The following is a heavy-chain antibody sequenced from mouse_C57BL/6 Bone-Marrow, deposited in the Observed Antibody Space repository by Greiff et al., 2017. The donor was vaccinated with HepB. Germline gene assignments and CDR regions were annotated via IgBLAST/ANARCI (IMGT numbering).Heavy chain of an antibody. CDR2: IYPSDSET. J-gene: IGHJ3*01. V-gene: IGHV1-61*01. D-gene: IGHD1-2*01. CDR1: GYTFTSYW. Sequence: VQLQQSGAELVRPGSSVKLSCKASGYTFTSYWMDWVKQRPGQGLEWIGNIYPSDSETHYNQKFKDKATLTVDKSSSTAYMQLSSLTSEDSAVYYCANHYAVPFAYWGQGTLVTVSA. CDR3: ANHYAVPFAY.